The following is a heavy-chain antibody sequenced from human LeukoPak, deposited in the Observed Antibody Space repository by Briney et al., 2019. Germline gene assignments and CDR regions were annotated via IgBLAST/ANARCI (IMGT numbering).Heavy chain of an antibody. CDR2: IYSSGST. J-gene: IGHJ4*02. D-gene: IGHD6-13*01. V-gene: IGHV4-61*08. Sequence: SETLSLTCTVSGGSISSGGYYWSWIRQPPGEGLEWIGYIYSSGSTNYNPSLKSRVTISVDTSKNQFSLKLSSVTAADTALYFCARSYSSSWYFDHLGRGTLVTVSS. CDR3: ARSYSSSWYFDH. CDR1: GGSISSGGYY.